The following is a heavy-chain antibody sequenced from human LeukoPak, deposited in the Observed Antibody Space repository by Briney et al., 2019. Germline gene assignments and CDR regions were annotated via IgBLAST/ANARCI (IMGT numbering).Heavy chain of an antibody. CDR3: ARWNPVTTPIDY. CDR2: VYYTGST. D-gene: IGHD4-17*01. J-gene: IGHJ4*02. CDR1: GGILNSFY. Sequence: SETLSLTCSVSGGILNSFYWTWIRQPPGKGLEYIGYVYYTGSTNYNPSLKSRVTLLADKSKNQFSLKLTSVTAADTAVYYCARWNPVTTPIDYWGQGILVAVSS. V-gene: IGHV4-59*08.